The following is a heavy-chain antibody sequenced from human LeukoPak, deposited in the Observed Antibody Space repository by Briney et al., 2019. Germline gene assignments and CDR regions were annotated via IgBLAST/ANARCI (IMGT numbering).Heavy chain of an antibody. V-gene: IGHV1-18*01. CDR2: ISAYNDNI. J-gene: IGHJ4*02. CDR3: ARRGGSSWYFFDY. CDR1: GYTFTSYG. D-gene: IGHD6-13*01. Sequence: ASVKVSCEASGYTFTSYGITWVRQTPGQGLEWMGWISAYNDNINYAQRLLGRVTMTTDTSTSTVYMELTSLRSDDTAVYYCARRGGSSWYFFDYWGQGTLVTVSS.